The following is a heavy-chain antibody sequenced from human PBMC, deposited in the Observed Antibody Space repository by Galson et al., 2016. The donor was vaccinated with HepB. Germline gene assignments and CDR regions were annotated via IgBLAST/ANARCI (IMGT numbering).Heavy chain of an antibody. CDR2: ITPMFDTT. D-gene: IGHD2-21*01. CDR1: GGSFSYYA. V-gene: IGHV1-69*13. Sequence: SVKVSCKASGGSFSYYAFNWVRQAPGQGPQWMGGITPMFDTTNYAQSFRGRVTITADSSTNTVYMELTSLRSDDTAVYYCARSPAVIVVEPTEGWFDPWGQGTLVTVSS. CDR3: ARSPAVIVVEPTEGWFDP. J-gene: IGHJ5*02.